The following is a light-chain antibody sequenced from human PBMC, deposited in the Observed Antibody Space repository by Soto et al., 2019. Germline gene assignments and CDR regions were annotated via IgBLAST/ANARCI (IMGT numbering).Light chain of an antibody. V-gene: IGKV3-15*01. CDR2: GAS. CDR3: QQHNNWLIT. J-gene: IGKJ5*01. Sequence: EIVMTQSPATLSVSPGERATLSCRASQSVSSNLAWYQQKPGQAPRLLIYGASTRATGIPARFSGSGSGTEFTLTISSLQSEDFAVYYRQQHNNWLITFGQGTRLEIK. CDR1: QSVSSN.